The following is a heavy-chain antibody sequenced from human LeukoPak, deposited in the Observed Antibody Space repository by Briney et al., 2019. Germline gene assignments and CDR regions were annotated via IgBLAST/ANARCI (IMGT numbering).Heavy chain of an antibody. Sequence: SETLSLTCNVSGDSISSGPYFWGWIRQPPGKGPAWIAKIHYTGRTYYNPSLNSRVPISVGTSKNQYSMRLNSETAADTDVYYCAKSLPDEYVCGSPFDLSGQGTLVTVSS. V-gene: IGHV4-39*01. CDR1: GDSISSGPYF. CDR3: AKSLPDEYVCGSPFDL. D-gene: IGHD3-16*01. J-gene: IGHJ4*02. CDR2: IHYTGRT.